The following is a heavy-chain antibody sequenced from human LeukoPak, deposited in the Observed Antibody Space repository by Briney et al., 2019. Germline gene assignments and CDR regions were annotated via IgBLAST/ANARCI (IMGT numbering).Heavy chain of an antibody. J-gene: IGHJ3*02. D-gene: IGHD2-2*01. CDR2: IYHSGST. CDR3: ARDDWIPGSCPSSSGCFDAFDI. Sequence: KTSQTLSLTCAVSGGSISSGGYSWSWIRQPPGKGLEWIGYIYHSGSTYYNPSLKSRVTISVDRSKNQFSLKLSSVTAADTAVYYCARDDWIPGSCPSSSGCFDAFDIWGQGTMVTVSS. V-gene: IGHV4-30-2*01. CDR1: GGSISSGGYS.